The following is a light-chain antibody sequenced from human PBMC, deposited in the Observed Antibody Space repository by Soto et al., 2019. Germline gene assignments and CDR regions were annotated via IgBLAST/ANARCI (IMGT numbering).Light chain of an antibody. Sequence: QSVLTQPASVSGSPGQSITISCTGTGSDVGGYDYVSWYQHHPGKAPKVMIYEVTNRPSGVSNRFSGSKSGNTASLTISGLLAEDEGDYYCSSYTSSSTYVFGTGTKVTVL. CDR2: EVT. V-gene: IGLV2-14*01. CDR1: GSDVGGYDY. J-gene: IGLJ1*01. CDR3: SSYTSSSTYV.